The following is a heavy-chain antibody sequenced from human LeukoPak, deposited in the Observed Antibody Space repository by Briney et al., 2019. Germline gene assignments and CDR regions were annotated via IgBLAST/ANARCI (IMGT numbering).Heavy chain of an antibody. J-gene: IGHJ4*02. CDR2: IWYDGSNK. V-gene: IGHV3-33*01. CDR3: ARVDDRGYDHRGFDY. CDR1: GFTFSSYG. Sequence: AGRSLRLSCAASGFTFSSYGMHWVRQAPGKGLEWVAVIWYDGSNKYYADSVKGRFTISRDNSKNTLYLQMNSLRAEDTAVYYCARVDDRGYDHRGFDYWGQGTLVTVSS. D-gene: IGHD5-12*01.